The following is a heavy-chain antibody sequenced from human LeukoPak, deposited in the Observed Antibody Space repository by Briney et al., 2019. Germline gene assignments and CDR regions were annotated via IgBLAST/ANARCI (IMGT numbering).Heavy chain of an antibody. CDR1: GFTFSSYS. D-gene: IGHD4-11*01. CDR2: IYSGGST. Sequence: GGSLRLSCAASGFTFSSYSMNWVRQAPGKGLEWVSVIYSGGSTYYADSVKGRFTISRDNSKNTLYLQMNSLRAEDTAVYYCARDLLSNHYYYGMDVWGQGTTVTVSS. J-gene: IGHJ6*02. CDR3: ARDLLSNHYYYGMDV. V-gene: IGHV3-66*01.